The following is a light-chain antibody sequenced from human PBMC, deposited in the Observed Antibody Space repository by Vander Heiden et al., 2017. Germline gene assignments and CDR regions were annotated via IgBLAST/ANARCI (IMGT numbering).Light chain of an antibody. CDR3: QVWDTNTVV. V-gene: IGLV3-9*01. CDR2: RDR. J-gene: IGLJ2*01. CDR1: HLGGNF. Sequence: SNALTQPPSVSVAMGQTATLSCGGNHLGGNFVHWYQLRPGQAPVLVISRDRIRPSGIPERFSGSDSGNTATLTISRAQAGDEAVYYCQVWDTNTVVFGGGTKLTVL.